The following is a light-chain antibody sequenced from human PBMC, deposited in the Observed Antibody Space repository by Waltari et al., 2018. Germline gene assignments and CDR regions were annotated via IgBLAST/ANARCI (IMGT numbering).Light chain of an antibody. V-gene: IGKV1-5*03. CDR1: PSISSW. CDR2: KAS. CDR3: QQYNSYSGYT. Sequence: DIQMTQSPPTLSASVGESVTITCRASPSISSWLAWYQQKPGKAPKLLIYKASTLKSGVPSRFSGSGSGTEFTLTISSPQPDDFATYYCQQYNSYSGYTFGQGTKLEIK. J-gene: IGKJ2*01.